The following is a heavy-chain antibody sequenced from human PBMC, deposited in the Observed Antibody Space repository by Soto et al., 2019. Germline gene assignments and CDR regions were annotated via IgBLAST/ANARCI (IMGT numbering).Heavy chain of an antibody. V-gene: IGHV4-31*03. Sequence: SETLSLTCTVSGGSISSGGYYWSWIRQHPGKGLEWIGYIYYSGSTYYNPSLKGRVTISVDTSKNQFSLKLSSVTAADTAVYYCARDHCSGGSCYSDDAFDIWGQGTMVTVSS. CDR1: GGSISSGGYY. CDR2: IYYSGST. J-gene: IGHJ3*02. CDR3: ARDHCSGGSCYSDDAFDI. D-gene: IGHD2-15*01.